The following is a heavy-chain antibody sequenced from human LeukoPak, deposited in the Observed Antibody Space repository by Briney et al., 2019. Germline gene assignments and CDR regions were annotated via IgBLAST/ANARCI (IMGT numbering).Heavy chain of an antibody. CDR1: GYTFTGYY. CDR2: INPNSGGT. CDR3: ARGPSPEGYYYYSYMDV. V-gene: IGHV1-2*02. Sequence: GASVKVSCKASGYTFTGYYIHWVRQAPGQGLEWMGWINPNSGGTHYAQKFQGRVTMTRDTSISTAYMELSRLKSDDTAVYYCARGPSPEGYYYYSYMDVWGEGTTVTISS. J-gene: IGHJ6*03.